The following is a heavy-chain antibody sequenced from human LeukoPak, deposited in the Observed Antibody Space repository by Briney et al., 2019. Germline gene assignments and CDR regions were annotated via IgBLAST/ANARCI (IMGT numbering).Heavy chain of an antibody. CDR2: IIPIFGTA. Sequence: SVKVSCKASGGTFSSYAISWVRQAPGQGLEWMGGIIPIFGTANYAQKFQGRGTITADKSTSTAYMELSSMRSEDTAVYYCARGAPGTTGDYYYMDVWGKGTTVTVSS. CDR1: GGTFSSYA. D-gene: IGHD1-14*01. J-gene: IGHJ6*03. CDR3: ARGAPGTTGDYYYMDV. V-gene: IGHV1-69*06.